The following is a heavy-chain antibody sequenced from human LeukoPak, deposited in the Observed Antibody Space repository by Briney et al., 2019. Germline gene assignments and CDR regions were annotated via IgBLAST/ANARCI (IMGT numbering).Heavy chain of an antibody. CDR2: TNHSGST. D-gene: IGHD6-6*01. J-gene: IGHJ6*03. Sequence: ASETLSLTCAVYGGSFSGYYWSWIRQPPGKGLEWIGETNHSGSTNYNPSLKSRVTISVDTSKNQFSLKLSSVTAADTAVYYCARHSGSSPKYYYYYYMDVWGKGTTVTVSS. CDR3: ARHSGSSPKYYYYYYMDV. V-gene: IGHV4-34*01. CDR1: GGSFSGYY.